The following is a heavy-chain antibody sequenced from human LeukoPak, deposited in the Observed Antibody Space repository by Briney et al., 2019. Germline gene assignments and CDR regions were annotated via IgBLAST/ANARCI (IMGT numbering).Heavy chain of an antibody. CDR1: GYTLTELS. V-gene: IGHV1-24*01. Sequence: GASVKVSCKVSGYTLTELSMHWVRQAPGKGLEWMGGFDPEDGETIYAQKFQGRVTMTEDTSTDTAYMELSSLRSEDTAVYYCATVWSGYHPFDYWGRGTLVTVSS. CDR3: ATVWSGYHPFDY. J-gene: IGHJ4*02. D-gene: IGHD3-3*01. CDR2: FDPEDGET.